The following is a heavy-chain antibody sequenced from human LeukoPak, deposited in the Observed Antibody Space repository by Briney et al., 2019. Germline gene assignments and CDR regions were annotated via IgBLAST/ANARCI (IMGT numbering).Heavy chain of an antibody. V-gene: IGHV3-30*18. CDR1: GFTFSSYG. CDR2: ISYEGSNK. Sequence: GGSLRLSCAASGFTFSSYGMHWVRQAPGKGLEWVAVISYEGSNKYYADSVKGRFTISRDNSKNTLYLQMNSLRAEDTAVYYCAKDHPISDYYGMDVWGQGTTVTVSS. CDR3: AKDHPISDYYGMDV. J-gene: IGHJ6*02.